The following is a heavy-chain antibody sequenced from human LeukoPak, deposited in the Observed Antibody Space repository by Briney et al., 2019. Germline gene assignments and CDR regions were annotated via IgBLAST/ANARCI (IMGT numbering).Heavy chain of an antibody. CDR3: ARDYGAVEP. CDR2: ITGRGSDT. D-gene: IGHD4-17*01. V-gene: IGHV3-23*01. Sequence: GGSLRLSCAVFGFTFSSYAMSWVRQAPGKGLQWVSAITGRGSDTYYADSVKGRFTISRDNSKNTLYLQMNSLRAEDTAVYYCARDYGAVEPWGQGTLVTVSS. CDR1: GFTFSSYA. J-gene: IGHJ5*02.